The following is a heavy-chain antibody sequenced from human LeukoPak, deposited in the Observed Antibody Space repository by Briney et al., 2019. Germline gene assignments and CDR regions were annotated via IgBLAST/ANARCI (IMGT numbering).Heavy chain of an antibody. CDR1: GGSISSYY. Sequence: SETLSLTCTVSGGSISSYYWSWIRQPAGKGLEGIGRIYTSGSTNYNPSLKSRVTMSVDTSKNQFSLKLSSVTAADTAVYYCARDSGYSSSWYDNWFDPWGQGTLVTVSS. V-gene: IGHV4-4*07. CDR2: IYTSGST. J-gene: IGHJ5*02. CDR3: ARDSGYSSSWYDNWFDP. D-gene: IGHD6-13*01.